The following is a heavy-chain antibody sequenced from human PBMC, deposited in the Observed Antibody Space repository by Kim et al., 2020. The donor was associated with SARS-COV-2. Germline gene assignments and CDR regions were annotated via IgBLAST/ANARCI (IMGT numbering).Heavy chain of an antibody. D-gene: IGHD3-3*02. CDR2: IIPILGIA. CDR1: GGTFSSYA. Sequence: SVKVSCKASGGTFSSYAISWVRKAPGQGLEWMGRIIPILGIANYAQKFQGRVTITADKSTSTAYMELSSLRSEDTAVYYCAYSREQFWGLAERWGQGTLVTVSS. CDR3: AYSREQFWGLAER. J-gene: IGHJ4*02. V-gene: IGHV1-69*04.